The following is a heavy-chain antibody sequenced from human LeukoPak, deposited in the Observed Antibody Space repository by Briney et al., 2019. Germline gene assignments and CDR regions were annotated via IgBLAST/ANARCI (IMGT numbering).Heavy chain of an antibody. CDR2: IYSGGRT. D-gene: IGHD5-18*01. Sequence: GRSLRLSCAASGFTVSSNYMSWVRQAPGKGLEWVSVIYSGGRTYYADSVKGRFTISRDNSKNTLYLQMNSLRAEDTAVYYCARDPGSYGVNYGMDVWGQGTTVTVSS. J-gene: IGHJ6*02. V-gene: IGHV3-66*01. CDR1: GFTVSSNY. CDR3: ARDPGSYGVNYGMDV.